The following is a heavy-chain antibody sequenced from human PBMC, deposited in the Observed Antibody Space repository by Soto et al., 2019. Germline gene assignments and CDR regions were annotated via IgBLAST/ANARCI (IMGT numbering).Heavy chain of an antibody. CDR3: ATSGGEDFWSGSLLYYYGMDV. CDR2: IYYSGST. CDR1: GGSISSSSYY. J-gene: IGHJ6*02. V-gene: IGHV4-39*01. Sequence: PSETLSLTCTVSGGSISSSSYYWGWIRQPPGKGLEWIGSIYYSGSTYYNPSLKSRVTISVDTSKNQFSLKLSSVTAADTAVYYCATSGGEDFWSGSLLYYYGMDVWGQGTTVTVSS. D-gene: IGHD3-3*01.